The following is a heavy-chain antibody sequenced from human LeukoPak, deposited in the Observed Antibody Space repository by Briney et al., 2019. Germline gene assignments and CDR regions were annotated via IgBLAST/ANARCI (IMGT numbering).Heavy chain of an antibody. CDR2: ISYDGSNK. CDR3: AKDPVHWYSSSSEYFQH. D-gene: IGHD6-6*01. Sequence: GGSLRLSCAASGFTFSSYAMHWVRQAPGKGLEWVAVISYDGSNKYYADSVKGRFTISRDNSKNTLYLQMNSLRAEDTAVYYCAKDPVHWYSSSSEYFQHWGQGTLVTVSS. V-gene: IGHV3-30-3*01. CDR1: GFTFSSYA. J-gene: IGHJ1*01.